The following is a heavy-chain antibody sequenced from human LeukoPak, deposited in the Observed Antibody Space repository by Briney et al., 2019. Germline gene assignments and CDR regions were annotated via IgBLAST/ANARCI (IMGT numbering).Heavy chain of an antibody. CDR2: INPSGGST. Sequence: ASVKVSCKASGYTFTSYYMQWVRQAPGQGLEWVGIINPSGGSTSYAQKFQGRVSMTRDTSTSTVYMELSSLRSEDTAVYYCASGLAAAGMPGMDVWGQGTTVTVSS. V-gene: IGHV1-46*01. J-gene: IGHJ6*02. CDR3: ASGLAAAGMPGMDV. CDR1: GYTFTSYY. D-gene: IGHD6-13*01.